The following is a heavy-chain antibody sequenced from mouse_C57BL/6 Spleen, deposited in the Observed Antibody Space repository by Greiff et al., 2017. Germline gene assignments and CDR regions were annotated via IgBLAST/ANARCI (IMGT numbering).Heavy chain of an antibody. J-gene: IGHJ2*01. Sequence: EVQLQQSGPELVKPGASVKISCKASGYTFTDYYMNWVKQSHGKSLEWIGDINPNNGGTSYNQKFKGKATLTVDKSSSTAYMELRSLTSEDSAVYYCARRGYNYYFDYWGQGTTLTVSS. V-gene: IGHV1-26*01. CDR1: GYTFTDYY. D-gene: IGHD2-2*01. CDR3: ARRGYNYYFDY. CDR2: INPNNGGT.